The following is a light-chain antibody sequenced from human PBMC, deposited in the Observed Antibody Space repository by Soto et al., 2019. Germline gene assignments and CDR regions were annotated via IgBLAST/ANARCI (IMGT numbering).Light chain of an antibody. CDR2: GAS. Sequence: DIVLRQSPDTDSVSPGGRVTLSCRASQNIFSNYLAWYQQKPGQAPRLLIYGASTRATGIADRFSGGGSGTDFTLTISRLEPEDFAVYHCQQYGRSWTFGQGTKV. CDR3: QQYGRSWT. V-gene: IGKV3-20*01. CDR1: QNIFSNY. J-gene: IGKJ1*01.